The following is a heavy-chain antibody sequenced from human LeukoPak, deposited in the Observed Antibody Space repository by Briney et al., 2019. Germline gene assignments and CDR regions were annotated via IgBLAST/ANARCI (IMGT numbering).Heavy chain of an antibody. D-gene: IGHD6-13*01. CDR3: AREVLAATGPIDY. Sequence: ASVKVSCKASGGTFSSYAISWVRQAPGQGLEWMGRIIPILGIANYAQKFQGRVTITADKPTSTAYMELSSLRSEDTAVYYCAREVLAATGPIDYWGQGTLVTVSS. V-gene: IGHV1-69*04. J-gene: IGHJ4*02. CDR1: GGTFSSYA. CDR2: IIPILGIA.